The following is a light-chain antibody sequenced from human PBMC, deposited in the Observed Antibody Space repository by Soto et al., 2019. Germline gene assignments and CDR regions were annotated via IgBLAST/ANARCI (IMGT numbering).Light chain of an antibody. Sequence: EVVMTQSPATLSVSPGERATLSCRASQSVRSHLAWYQQKPGQAPSLLIFGSSTRATGVPARFSGSESGTEFTLTISXXXSEDVAVYFCQQYNDXPRTFGGGTKVEIK. CDR2: GSS. J-gene: IGKJ4*01. CDR3: QQYNDXPRT. V-gene: IGKV3-15*01. CDR1: QSVRSH.